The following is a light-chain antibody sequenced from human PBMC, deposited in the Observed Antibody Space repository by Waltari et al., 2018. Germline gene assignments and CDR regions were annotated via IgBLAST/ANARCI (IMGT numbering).Light chain of an antibody. Sequence: DIKITQSPPTPSASVGDRVTITCRASQSISICLACSQQKPGKAPNLLVYKASILDSGVPSRFSGSASGTEFTLTISGLQAEDFGTYYCKQYSAFPLSFGGGTNIEIK. CDR2: KAS. CDR3: KQYSAFPLS. CDR1: QSISIC. J-gene: IGKJ4*01. V-gene: IGKV1-5*03.